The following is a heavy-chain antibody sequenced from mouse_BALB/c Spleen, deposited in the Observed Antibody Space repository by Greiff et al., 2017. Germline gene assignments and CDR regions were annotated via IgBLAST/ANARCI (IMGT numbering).Heavy chain of an antibody. CDR1: GDSITSGY. J-gene: IGHJ3*01. CDR3: ARGGRAARATDWFAY. V-gene: IGHV3-8*02. D-gene: IGHD3-1*01. CDR2: ISYSGST. Sequence: EVKVEESGPSLVKPSQTLSLTCSVTGDSITSGYWNWIRKFPGNKLEYMGYISYSGSTYYNPSLKSRISITRDTSKNQYYLQLNSVTTEDTATYYCARGGRAARATDWFAYWGQGTLVTVSA.